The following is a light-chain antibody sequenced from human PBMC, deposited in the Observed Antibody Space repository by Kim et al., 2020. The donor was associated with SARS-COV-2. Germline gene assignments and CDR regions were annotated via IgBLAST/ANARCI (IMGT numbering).Light chain of an antibody. CDR3: QQYYSSPWT. CDR1: QSVLYSSNNKNY. Sequence: DIVMTQSADSLAVSLGERATINCKSSQSVLYSSNNKNYLAWYQQKPGQPPKLLIYWASTRESGVPDLFSGSGSGTDFTLSISSLQAEDVAVYYCQQYYSSPWTFGQGTKVDIK. CDR2: WAS. V-gene: IGKV4-1*01. J-gene: IGKJ1*01.